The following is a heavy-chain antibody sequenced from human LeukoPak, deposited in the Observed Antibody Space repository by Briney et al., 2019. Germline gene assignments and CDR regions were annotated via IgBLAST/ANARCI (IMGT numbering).Heavy chain of an antibody. J-gene: IGHJ4*02. CDR1: GGSISSSSYY. V-gene: IGHV4-39*01. D-gene: IGHD3-3*01. CDR3: ARLKPSPYDFWSGYYQDPDY. Sequence: PSETLSLTCTVSGGSISSSSYYWGWIRQPPGKGLEWIGSIYYSGSTYYNPSLKSRVTISVDTSKNQFSLKLSSVTAADTAVYYCARLKPSPYDFWSGYYQDPDYWGQGTLVTVSS. CDR2: IYYSGST.